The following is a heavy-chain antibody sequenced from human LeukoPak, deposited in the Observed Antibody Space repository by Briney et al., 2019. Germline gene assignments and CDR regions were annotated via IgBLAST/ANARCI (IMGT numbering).Heavy chain of an antibody. V-gene: IGHV4-34*01. CDR1: GGSFSGYY. Sequence: SETLSLTCAVYGGSFSGYYWSWIRQPPGKGLEWIGEINHSGSTNYNPSLKSRVTISVDTSKNQFSLKLSSVTAADTAVYYCARPGNRGDGYRDYWGQGTLVTVSS. CDR3: ARPGNRGDGYRDY. CDR2: INHSGST. J-gene: IGHJ4*02. D-gene: IGHD5-24*01.